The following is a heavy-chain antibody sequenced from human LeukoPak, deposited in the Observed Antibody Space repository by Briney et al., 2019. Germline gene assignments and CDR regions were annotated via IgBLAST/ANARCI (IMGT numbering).Heavy chain of an antibody. CDR3: ARASGYSYGYGSRAFDI. J-gene: IGHJ3*02. Sequence: SVQVSCKASGGTFSSYAISWVRQAPGQGLEWMGGIIPIFGTANYAQKFQGRVTITADESTSTAYMELSSLRSEDTAVYYCARASGYSYGYGSRAFDIWGQGTMVTVSS. V-gene: IGHV1-69*01. D-gene: IGHD5-18*01. CDR2: IIPIFGTA. CDR1: GGTFSSYA.